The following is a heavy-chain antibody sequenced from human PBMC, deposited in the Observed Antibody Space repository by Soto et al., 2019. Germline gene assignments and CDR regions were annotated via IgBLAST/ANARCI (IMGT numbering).Heavy chain of an antibody. CDR1: GGTFSSYA. CDR2: IIPIFGTA. D-gene: IGHD5-18*01. CDR3: ARGGYSYGPNYYYYYGMDV. V-gene: IGHV1-69*13. J-gene: IGHJ6*02. Sequence: ASVKVSCKASGGTFSSYAISWVLQAPGEGLEWMGGIIPIFGTANYAQKFQGRVTITADESTSTAYMELSSLRSEDTAVYYCARGGYSYGPNYYYYYGMDVWGQGTTVTVSS.